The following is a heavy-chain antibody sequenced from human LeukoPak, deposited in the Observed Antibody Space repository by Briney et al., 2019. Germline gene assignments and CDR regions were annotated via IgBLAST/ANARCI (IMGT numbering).Heavy chain of an antibody. J-gene: IGHJ3*02. CDR1: EFTFSSYG. CDR2: ISYDGSNK. D-gene: IGHD5-12*01. CDR3: AKTGLREIAFDI. Sequence: PGGSLRLSCAASEFTFSSYGMHWVRQAPGKGLEWVAVISYDGSNKYYADSVKGRFTISRDNSKNTLYLQMNSLRAEDTAVYYCAKTGLREIAFDIWGQGTMVTVSS. V-gene: IGHV3-30*18.